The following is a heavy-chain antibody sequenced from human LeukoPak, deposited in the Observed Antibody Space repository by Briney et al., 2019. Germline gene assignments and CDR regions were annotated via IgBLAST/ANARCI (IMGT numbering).Heavy chain of an antibody. CDR3: AKDTRPYDFWSGHLFDP. Sequence: QAGGAPGISCGAPGFTFDDYSRHLGRQAPGEGPGWGLGFSWNSGSIGYADSVKGRFTISRDNAKNSLYLQMNSLRAGDTALYYCAKDTRPYDFWSGHLFDPWGQGTLVTVSS. CDR2: FSWNSGSI. J-gene: IGHJ5*02. V-gene: IGHV3-9*01. CDR1: GFTFDDYS. D-gene: IGHD3-3*01.